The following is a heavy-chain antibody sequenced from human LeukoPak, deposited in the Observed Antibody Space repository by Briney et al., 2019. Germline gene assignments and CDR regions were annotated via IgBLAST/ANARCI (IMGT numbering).Heavy chain of an antibody. CDR3: ARVIYRYSIVGLDY. J-gene: IGHJ4*02. Sequence: ASVKVSCKASGYTFTGYYMHWVRQAPGQGLEWMGRINPNSGGTNYAQKFQGRVTMTRDTSISTAYMELSRLRSDDTAVYYCARVIYRYSIVGLDYWGQGTLVTASS. V-gene: IGHV1-2*06. CDR2: INPNSGGT. D-gene: IGHD1-26*01. CDR1: GYTFTGYY.